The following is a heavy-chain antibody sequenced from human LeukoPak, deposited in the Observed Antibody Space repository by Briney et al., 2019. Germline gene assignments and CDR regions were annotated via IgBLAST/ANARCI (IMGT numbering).Heavy chain of an antibody. J-gene: IGHJ2*01. D-gene: IGHD6-19*01. CDR1: GGSISSYY. Sequence: PSETLSLTCTVSGGSISSYYWSWIRQPPGKGLEWIGYIYYSGSTNYNPSLKSRVTISVDTSKNQFSLKLSSVTAADTAVYYCARSYSSGWYGSQYWYSDLWGRGTLVTVSS. V-gene: IGHV4-59*01. CDR3: ARSYSSGWYGSQYWYSDL. CDR2: IYYSGST.